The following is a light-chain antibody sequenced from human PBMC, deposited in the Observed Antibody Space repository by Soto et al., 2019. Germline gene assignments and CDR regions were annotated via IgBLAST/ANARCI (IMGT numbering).Light chain of an antibody. CDR3: QQRSNWPGT. Sequence: EIVLTQSPATLSLSPGERATLSCRATQSVRSSLAWYLQQPGQAPRLLIYDASKRATGIPARFSGSGSGTDFTPTISSLEPKDFAVYYCQQRSNWPGTFGQGTK. CDR1: QSVRSS. CDR2: DAS. V-gene: IGKV3-11*01. J-gene: IGKJ1*01.